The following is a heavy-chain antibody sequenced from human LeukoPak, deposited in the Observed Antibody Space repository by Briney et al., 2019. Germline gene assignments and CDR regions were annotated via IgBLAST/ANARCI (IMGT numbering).Heavy chain of an antibody. V-gene: IGHV3-9*03. J-gene: IGHJ4*02. D-gene: IGHD5-24*01. CDR3: AKGFHAEMATIIGFDY. Sequence: GGSLRLSCAASGFTFDDYAMHWVRQAPGKGLEWVSGISWNSGSIGYADSVKGRFTISRDNAKNSLYLQMNSLRAEDMALYYCAKGFHAEMATIIGFDYWGQGTLVTVSS. CDR1: GFTFDDYA. CDR2: ISWNSGSI.